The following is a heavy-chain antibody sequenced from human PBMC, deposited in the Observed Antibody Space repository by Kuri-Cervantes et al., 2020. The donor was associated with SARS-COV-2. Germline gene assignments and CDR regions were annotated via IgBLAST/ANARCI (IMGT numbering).Heavy chain of an antibody. D-gene: IGHD3-22*01. CDR2: ISAYNGNT. CDR1: GYTFTSYG. V-gene: IGHV1-18*01. Sequence: ASVKVSCKASGYTFTSYGISWVRQAPGQGLEWMGWISAYNGNTNYAQKLQGRVTITADESTSTAYMELSSLRSEDTAVYYCARAKHSSYYYDSSGYYYNWFDPWGQGTLVTVSS. J-gene: IGHJ5*02. CDR3: ARAKHSSYYYDSSGYYYNWFDP.